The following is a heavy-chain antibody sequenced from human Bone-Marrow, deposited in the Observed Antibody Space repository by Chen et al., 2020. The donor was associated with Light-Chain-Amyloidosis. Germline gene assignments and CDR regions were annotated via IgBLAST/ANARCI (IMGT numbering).Heavy chain of an antibody. V-gene: IGHV4-39*07. CDR1: GGSIRSSGSD. J-gene: IGHJ5*02. D-gene: IGHD6-13*01. CDR3: ARVALISVAAAGSWFDP. Sequence: QLQLQESGPGLVKPSETLSLTCTVSGGSIRSSGSDWGWIRQPPGKGLAWIGSIFYSGSTHYNPSLKSRVTISVDTSKNQFSLKLTSVTAADTAVYYCARVALISVAAAGSWFDPWGQGTLVTVSS. CDR2: IFYSGST.